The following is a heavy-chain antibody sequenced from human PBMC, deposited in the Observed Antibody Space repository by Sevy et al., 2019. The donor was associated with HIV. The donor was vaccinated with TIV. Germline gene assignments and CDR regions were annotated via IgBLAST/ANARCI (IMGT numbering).Heavy chain of an antibody. CDR1: GFTFSNYA. J-gene: IGHJ4*02. D-gene: IGHD6-19*01. V-gene: IGHV3-23*01. CDR3: AKEWTQLSDWYGELDY. CDR2: IRISGGNT. Sequence: GGSLRLSCAASGFTFSNYAMSWVRQAPGKGLEWVSSIRISGGNTYYADSVKGRFTISRDNSKNTLYLQMNSLRAEDTAIYYCAKEWTQLSDWYGELDYWGQGSLVTVSS.